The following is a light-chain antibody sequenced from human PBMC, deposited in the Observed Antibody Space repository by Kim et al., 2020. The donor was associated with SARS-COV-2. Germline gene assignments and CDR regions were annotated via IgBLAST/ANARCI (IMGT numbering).Light chain of an antibody. CDR1: QSISTW. J-gene: IGKJ1*01. CDR3: QQYNSYSWT. CDR2: YAS. V-gene: IGKV1-5*01. Sequence: ASVGDRVTITCRASQSISTWLAWYQQKPGKAPKLLIYYASTLESGVPSRFSGSGSGTEFTLTISSLQPDDFATYYCQQYNSYSWTFGQGTKVDIK.